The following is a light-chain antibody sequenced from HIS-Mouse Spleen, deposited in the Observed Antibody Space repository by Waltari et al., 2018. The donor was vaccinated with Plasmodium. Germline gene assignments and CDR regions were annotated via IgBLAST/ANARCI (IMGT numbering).Light chain of an antibody. V-gene: IGLV3-1*01. CDR1: KLGDKY. Sequence: SYELTQPPSVSVSPGQTASITSSGDKLGDKYACWYQQKAGQSPGLVIYQDSKRPSGIPERFSGSNSGNTATLTISGTQAMDEADYYCQAWDSSTAVFGGGTKLTVL. CDR3: QAWDSSTAV. J-gene: IGLJ3*02. CDR2: QDS.